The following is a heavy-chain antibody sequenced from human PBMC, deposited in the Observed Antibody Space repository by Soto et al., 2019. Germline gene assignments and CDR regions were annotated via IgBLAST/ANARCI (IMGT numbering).Heavy chain of an antibody. CDR3: ARERGHYYGSGTDYYYYYGMDV. Sequence: NPSETLSLTCAVYGGSFSGYYWSWIRQPPGKGLEWIGEINHSGSTNYNPSLKSRVTISVDTPKNQFSLKLSSVTAADTAVYYCARERGHYYGSGTDYYYYYGMDVWGQGTTVTVSS. CDR1: GGSFSGYY. CDR2: INHSGST. D-gene: IGHD3-10*01. J-gene: IGHJ6*02. V-gene: IGHV4-34*01.